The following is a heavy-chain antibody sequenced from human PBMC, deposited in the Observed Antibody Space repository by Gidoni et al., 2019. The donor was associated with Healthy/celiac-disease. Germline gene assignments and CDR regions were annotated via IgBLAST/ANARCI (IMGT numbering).Heavy chain of an antibody. CDR2: IIPIFGTA. CDR1: GGTFSSYA. J-gene: IGHJ6*02. CDR3: ARGNGHYCYCGMDV. V-gene: IGHV1-69*01. Sequence: VKVSCKASGGTFSSYAISWVRQAPGQGLEWMGGIIPIFGTANYAQKFQGRVTITADESTSTAYMELSSLRSEDTAVYYCARGNGHYCYCGMDVWGQGTTVTVSS.